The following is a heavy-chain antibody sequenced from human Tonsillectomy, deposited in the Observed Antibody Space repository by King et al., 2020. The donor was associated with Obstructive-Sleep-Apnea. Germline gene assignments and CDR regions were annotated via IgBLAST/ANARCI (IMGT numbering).Heavy chain of an antibody. V-gene: IGHV4-59*08. Sequence: VQLQESGPGLVKPSETLSLTCTVSGGSISSYYWSWIRQPPGKGLEWIGYIYYSGSTNYNPSLKSRVTISVDTSKNQFSLKLSSVTAADTAVYYCARHRVGATSFDYWGQGTLVTVSS. J-gene: IGHJ4*02. D-gene: IGHD1-26*01. CDR1: GGSISSYY. CDR3: ARHRVGATSFDY. CDR2: IYYSGST.